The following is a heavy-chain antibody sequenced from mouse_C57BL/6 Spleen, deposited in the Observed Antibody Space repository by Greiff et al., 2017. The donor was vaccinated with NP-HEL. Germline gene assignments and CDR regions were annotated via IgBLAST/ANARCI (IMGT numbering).Heavy chain of an antibody. CDR2: IDPSDSYT. CDR3: ARKEDYGSSVYGYCDG. CDR1: GYTFTSYW. D-gene: IGHD1-1*01. J-gene: IGHJ1*03. Sequence: QVQLQQPGAELVMPGASVKLSCKASGYTFTSYWMHWVKQRPGQGLEWIGEIDPSDSYTNYNQKFKGKSTLTVDKSSSTAYMQLSSLTSEDSAVYYCARKEDYGSSVYGYCDGWGTGTTVTVAS. V-gene: IGHV1-69*01.